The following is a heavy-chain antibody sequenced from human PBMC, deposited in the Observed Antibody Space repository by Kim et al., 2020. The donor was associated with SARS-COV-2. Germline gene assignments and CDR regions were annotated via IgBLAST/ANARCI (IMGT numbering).Heavy chain of an antibody. D-gene: IGHD3-22*01. CDR3: AKDISPAYTSGWPDY. Sequence: ADSVKGRFQISRDNAKNSLYLQMNSLRAEDTALYYCAKDISPAYTSGWPDYWGQGTLVTVSS. V-gene: IGHV3-9*01. J-gene: IGHJ4*02.